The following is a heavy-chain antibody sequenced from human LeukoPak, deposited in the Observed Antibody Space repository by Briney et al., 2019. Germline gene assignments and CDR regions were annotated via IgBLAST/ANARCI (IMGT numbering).Heavy chain of an antibody. D-gene: IGHD5-18*01. CDR2: IIPILGIA. CDR3: AKPKDVDTYAFDI. CDR1: GYTFTSYD. J-gene: IGHJ3*02. Sequence: ASVKVSCKASGYTFTSYDISWVRQAPGQGLEWMGRIIPILGIANYAQKFQGRVTITADKSTSTAYMELSSLRSEDTAVYYCAKPKDVDTYAFDIWGQGTMVTVSS. V-gene: IGHV1-69*04.